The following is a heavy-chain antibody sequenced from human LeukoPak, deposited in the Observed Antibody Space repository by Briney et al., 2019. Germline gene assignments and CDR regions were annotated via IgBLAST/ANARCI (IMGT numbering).Heavy chain of an antibody. Sequence: GGSLRLSCTASGFTLSSYEMSWIRQAPGKGLEWVSSIDYSGGSTYYADSVKGRFAISRDNSKNTLYLQVNSLRADDTAVYYCAKGSWSGIYYYYYYYMDVWGKGTTVTVSS. CDR3: AKGSWSGIYYYYYYYMDV. CDR2: IDYSGGST. J-gene: IGHJ6*03. D-gene: IGHD3-3*01. V-gene: IGHV3-23*01. CDR1: GFTLSSYE.